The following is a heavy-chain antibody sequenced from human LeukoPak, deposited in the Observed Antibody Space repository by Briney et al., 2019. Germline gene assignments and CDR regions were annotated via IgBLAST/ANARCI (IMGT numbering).Heavy chain of an antibody. CDR2: ISSSSSYT. D-gene: IGHD6-19*01. CDR3: ARDLKGSAWYVDY. Sequence: GGSLRLSCAASGFTFSDYYMSWIRQAPGKGLEWLSYISSSSSYTDYADSVKGRFAISRDNAKNSLYLQLNSLRAEDTAVYYCARDLKGSAWYVDYWGQGTLVTVSS. CDR1: GFTFSDYY. J-gene: IGHJ4*02. V-gene: IGHV3-11*05.